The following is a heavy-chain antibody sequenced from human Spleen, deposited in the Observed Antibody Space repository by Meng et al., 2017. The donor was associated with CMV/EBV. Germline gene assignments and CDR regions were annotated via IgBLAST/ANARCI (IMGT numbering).Heavy chain of an antibody. CDR3: ARVAGITGTTVGSYYYYGMDV. V-gene: IGHV1-69*05. D-gene: IGHD1-7*01. J-gene: IGHJ6*02. Sequence: SVKVSCKASGYTFTSYGISWVRQAPGQGLEWMGGIIPIFGTANYAQKFQGRVTITTDESTSTAYMELSSLRSEDTAVYYCARVAGITGTTVGSYYYYGMDVWGQGTTVTVSS. CDR1: GYTFTSYG. CDR2: IIPIFGTA.